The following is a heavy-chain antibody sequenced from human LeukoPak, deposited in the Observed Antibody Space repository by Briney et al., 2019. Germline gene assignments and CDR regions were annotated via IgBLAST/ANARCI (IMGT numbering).Heavy chain of an antibody. CDR1: GFTFSSYT. Sequence: GGSLRLSCAASGFTFSSYTIYWVRQAPGKGLEWVAVISYDGSNKYYADSVKGRFTISRDNSKNTLYLQMNSLRAEDTAVYYCAKDADSGYGGVWENWGQGTLVTVSS. CDR3: AKDADSGYGGVWEN. CDR2: ISYDGSNK. D-gene: IGHD5-12*01. V-gene: IGHV3-30*04. J-gene: IGHJ4*02.